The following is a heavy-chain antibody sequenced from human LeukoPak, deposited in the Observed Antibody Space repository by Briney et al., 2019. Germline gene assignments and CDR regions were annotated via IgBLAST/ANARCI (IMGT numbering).Heavy chain of an antibody. CDR3: ARDRGGDSSGYPLH. Sequence: GGSLRLSCAASGFTFDDYAMHWVRQAPGKGLEWVSGISWNSGSIGYADSVKGRFTISRDNAKNSLYLQMNSLRAEDTAVYYCARDRGGDSSGYPLHWGQGTLVTVSS. J-gene: IGHJ4*02. D-gene: IGHD3-22*01. CDR1: GFTFDDYA. CDR2: ISWNSGSI. V-gene: IGHV3-9*01.